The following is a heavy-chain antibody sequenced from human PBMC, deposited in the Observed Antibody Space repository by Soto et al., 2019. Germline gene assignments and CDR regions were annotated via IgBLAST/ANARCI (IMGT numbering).Heavy chain of an antibody. CDR3: ARLAYNPIGVNVYGDDAFDL. D-gene: IGHD2-21*01. CDR1: GGSISSTTYY. V-gene: IGHV4-39*01. CDR2: FFIGGNT. Sequence: SETLSLTCTVSGGSISSTTYYWGWMRQPPGKGLEWIASFFIGGNTYYNPSLKSRVTISVDTSKNQFSLRLSSVTAADTAVYFCARLAYNPIGVNVYGDDAFDLWGQGTMVTVSS. J-gene: IGHJ3*01.